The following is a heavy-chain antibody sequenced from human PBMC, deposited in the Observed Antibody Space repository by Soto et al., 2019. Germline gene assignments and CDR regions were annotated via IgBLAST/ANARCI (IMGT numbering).Heavy chain of an antibody. CDR3: ASQASGWYPDY. Sequence: QVQLQESGPGLVKPSQTLSLTCTVSGGSISSCGYYWSWLRQHPGKGLEWIGYIFDSGTNYYNPSIKISVTISVDPSKSQFSLRLTSVTATDTAVYYCASQASGWYPDYWGQGTLVTVSS. D-gene: IGHD6-19*01. J-gene: IGHJ4*02. V-gene: IGHV4-31*03. CDR1: GGSISSCGYY. CDR2: IFDSGTN.